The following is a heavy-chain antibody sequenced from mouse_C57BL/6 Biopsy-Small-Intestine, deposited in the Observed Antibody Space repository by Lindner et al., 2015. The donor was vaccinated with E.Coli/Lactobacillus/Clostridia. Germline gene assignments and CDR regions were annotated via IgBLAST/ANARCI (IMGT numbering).Heavy chain of an antibody. CDR3: ARSWDGYLWDY. V-gene: IGHV1-42*01. CDR1: GYSFTGYY. CDR2: INPSTGGT. J-gene: IGHJ4*01. Sequence: VQLQESGPELVKPGASVKISCKASGYSFTGYYMNWVKQSPEKSLEWIGEINPSTGGTTYNQKFKAKATLTVDKSSSTAYMQLKSLTSEDSAVYYCARSWDGYLWDYWGQGTSVTVSS. D-gene: IGHD2-3*01.